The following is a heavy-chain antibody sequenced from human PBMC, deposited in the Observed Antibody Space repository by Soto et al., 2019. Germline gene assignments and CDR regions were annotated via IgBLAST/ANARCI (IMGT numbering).Heavy chain of an antibody. D-gene: IGHD3-3*01. Sequence: ASVKVSCNASGYTFTSYYMHLVRQAPGQGLEWMGIINPSGGSTSYAQKFQGRVTMTRDTSTSTVYMELSSLRSEDTAVYYCARGGITIFGVVIPSYFDYWGQGTLVTVSS. V-gene: IGHV1-46*01. CDR2: INPSGGST. CDR3: ARGGITIFGVVIPSYFDY. CDR1: GYTFTSYY. J-gene: IGHJ4*02.